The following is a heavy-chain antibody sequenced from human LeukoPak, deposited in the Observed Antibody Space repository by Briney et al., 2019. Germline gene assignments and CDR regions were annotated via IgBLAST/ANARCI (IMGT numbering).Heavy chain of an antibody. CDR3: ARLHRGIVVPFDI. J-gene: IGHJ3*02. V-gene: IGHV4-39*07. Sequence: SETLSLTCTVSGGSISSSSYYWGWIRQPPGKGLERIGSTYYSGSTYYNPSLKSRVTISVDTSKNQFSLKLSSVTAADTAVYYCARLHRGIVVPFDIWGQGTMVTVSS. CDR2: TYYSGST. D-gene: IGHD3-22*01. CDR1: GGSISSSSYY.